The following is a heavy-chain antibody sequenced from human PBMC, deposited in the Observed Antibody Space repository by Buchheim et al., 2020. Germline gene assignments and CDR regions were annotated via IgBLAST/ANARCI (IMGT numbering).Heavy chain of an antibody. D-gene: IGHD1-1*01. V-gene: IGHV3-33*01. Sequence: QVQLVESGGGVVQPGRSLRLSCAASGFTFSSYGMHWVRQAPGKGLEWVAVIWYDGSNKYYADSVKGRFTISRDNSKNTLDLQMNSLRAEDTAVYYCASSLERRNYYYYGMDVWGQGTT. CDR1: GFTFSSYG. CDR3: ASSLERRNYYYYGMDV. J-gene: IGHJ6*02. CDR2: IWYDGSNK.